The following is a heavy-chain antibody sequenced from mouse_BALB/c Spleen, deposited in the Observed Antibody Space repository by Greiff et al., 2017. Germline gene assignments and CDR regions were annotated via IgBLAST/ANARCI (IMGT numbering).Heavy chain of an antibody. CDR3: ARDYYGYDEKAYFDY. J-gene: IGHJ2*01. Sequence: EVQRVESGPSLVKPSQTLSLTCSVTGDSITSGYWNWIRKFPGNKLEYMGYISYSGSTYYNPSLKSRISITRDTSKNQYYLQLNSVTTEDTATYYCARDYYGYDEKAYFDYWGQGTTLTVSS. CDR2: ISYSGST. V-gene: IGHV3-8*02. D-gene: IGHD2-2*01. CDR1: GDSITSGY.